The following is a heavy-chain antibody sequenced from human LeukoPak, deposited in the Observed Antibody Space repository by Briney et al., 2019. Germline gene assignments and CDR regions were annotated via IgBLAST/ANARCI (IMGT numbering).Heavy chain of an antibody. CDR1: GFTFSDYP. CDR2: ITSSSTYI. J-gene: IGHJ4*02. D-gene: IGHD1-14*01. V-gene: IGHV3-21*01. CDR3: AIGRTRTSAYFDY. Sequence: KPGGSLRLSCAASGFTFSDYPMTWVRQAPGKGLEWVSSITSSSTYIYYADSVKGRFTISRDNTKNSLYLQMNSLRAEDTAVYYCAIGRTRTSAYFDYWGQGTLVTVSS.